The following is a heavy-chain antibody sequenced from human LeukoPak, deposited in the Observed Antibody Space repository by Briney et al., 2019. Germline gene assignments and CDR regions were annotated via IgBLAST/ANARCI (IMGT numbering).Heavy chain of an antibody. D-gene: IGHD1-26*01. CDR2: IYHSGST. J-gene: IGHJ4*02. V-gene: IGHV4-4*02. Sequence: PSGTLSLTCAVSGGSISSSNWWSWVRQPPGKGLEWIGEIYHSGSTNYNPSLKSRVTISVDKSKNQFSLKLSSVTAADTAVYYCARVVGASGSSNFDYWGQGTLVAVSS. CDR3: ARVVGASGSSNFDY. CDR1: GGSISSSNW.